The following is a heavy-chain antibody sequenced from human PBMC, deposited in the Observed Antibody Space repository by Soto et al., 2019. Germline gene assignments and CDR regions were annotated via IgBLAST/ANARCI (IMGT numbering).Heavy chain of an antibody. CDR3: ARGIRVVVGEYFDY. J-gene: IGHJ4*02. CDR1: GSSVRGCYY. D-gene: IGHD3-22*01. Sequence: ETLSVTCTGSGSSVRGCYYWGWIRHPPGKGLQWIGTMYYSGTTYYNPSLRGRVTISVDXXKNQFSLTLNSVTGADTAVYYWARGIRVVVGEYFDYWGQGALVTVSS. CDR2: MYYSGTT. V-gene: IGHV4-38-2*02.